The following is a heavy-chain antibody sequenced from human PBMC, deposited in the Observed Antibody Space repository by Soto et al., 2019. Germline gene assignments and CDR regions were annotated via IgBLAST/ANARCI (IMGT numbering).Heavy chain of an antibody. CDR1: GGSISSSSYY. J-gene: IGHJ6*03. V-gene: IGHV4-39*01. CDR2: IYYSGST. Sequence: SETLSLTCTVSGGSISSSSYYWGWIRRPPGKGLEWIGSIYYSGSTYYNPSLKSRVTISVDTSKNQFSLKLSSVTAADTAVYYCASHLLWFGELVSYMDVWGKGTTVTVSS. D-gene: IGHD3-10*01. CDR3: ASHLLWFGELVSYMDV.